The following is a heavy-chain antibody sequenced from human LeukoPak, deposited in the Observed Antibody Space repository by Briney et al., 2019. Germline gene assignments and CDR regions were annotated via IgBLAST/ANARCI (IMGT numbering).Heavy chain of an antibody. V-gene: IGHV1-69*04. D-gene: IGHD6-19*01. J-gene: IGHJ4*02. CDR3: ARADTSSGWYVDY. Sequence: SVKVSCKASGGTFSSYAISWVRQAPGQGLEWMGRIIPILGIANYAQKFQGRVTITADKSTSTAYMKLSSLRSEDTAVYYCARADTSSGWYVDYWGQGTLVTVSS. CDR2: IIPILGIA. CDR1: GGTFSSYA.